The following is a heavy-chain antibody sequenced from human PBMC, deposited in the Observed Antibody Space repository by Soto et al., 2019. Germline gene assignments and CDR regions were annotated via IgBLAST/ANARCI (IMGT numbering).Heavy chain of an antibody. CDR1: GFTFSSYW. D-gene: IGHD3-3*01. CDR2: INSDGSST. J-gene: IGHJ6*03. V-gene: IGHV3-74*01. Sequence: GGSLRLSCAASGFTFSSYWMHWVRQAPGKGLVWVSRINSDGSSTSYADSVKGRFTISRDNAKNTLYLQMNSLRAEDTAVYYCARGTKTIFGDYYYYYYMDVWGKGTTVTVSS. CDR3: ARGTKTIFGDYYYYYYMDV.